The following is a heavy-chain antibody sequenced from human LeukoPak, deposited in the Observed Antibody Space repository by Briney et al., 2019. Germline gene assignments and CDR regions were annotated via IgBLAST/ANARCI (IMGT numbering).Heavy chain of an antibody. CDR3: ARVYRWLHPNDAFDI. V-gene: IGHV1-2*02. J-gene: IGHJ3*02. CDR1: GYTFTGHY. Sequence: ASVKVSCKASGYTFTGHYMHWVRQAPGQGLEWMGWITPNSGGTNYAQKFHGRVTMTSDTSISTAYMELSRLRSNDTAVYYCARVYRWLHPNDAFDIWGQGTMVTVSS. CDR2: ITPNSGGT. D-gene: IGHD5-12*01.